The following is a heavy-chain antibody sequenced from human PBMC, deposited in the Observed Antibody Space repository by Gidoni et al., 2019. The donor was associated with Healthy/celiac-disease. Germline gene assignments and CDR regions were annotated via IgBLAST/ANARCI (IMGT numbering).Heavy chain of an antibody. D-gene: IGHD3-22*01. V-gene: IGHV3-23*01. CDR2: ISGSGGIT. J-gene: IGHJ4*02. Sequence: EVQLWAAGGGLVQPGGALRLCWEAAGVTVCSYAMSWVRQAPGKGLGVVSAISGSGGITYYADSVTCRFTISSAHSKTTLSLQMNSLRAEYTSVYYCANAKEGRRITMIVVVTAFDYWGQGTLVTASS. CDR1: GVTVCSYA. CDR3: ANAKEGRRITMIVVVTAFDY.